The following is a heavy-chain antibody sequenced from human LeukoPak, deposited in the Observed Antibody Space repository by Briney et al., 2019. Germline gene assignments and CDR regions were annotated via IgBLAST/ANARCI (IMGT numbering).Heavy chain of an antibody. V-gene: IGHV4-34*01. Sequence: PSETLSLTCAVYGESFSGYGWSWIRQPPGKGLEWIGEINHSGSTNYNPSLKSRVTISVDTSKNQFSLKLSSVTAADTAVYYCARGVFVDTTMARYFDYWGQGTLVTVSS. CDR2: INHSGST. CDR1: GESFSGYG. D-gene: IGHD5-18*01. CDR3: ARGVFVDTTMARYFDY. J-gene: IGHJ4*02.